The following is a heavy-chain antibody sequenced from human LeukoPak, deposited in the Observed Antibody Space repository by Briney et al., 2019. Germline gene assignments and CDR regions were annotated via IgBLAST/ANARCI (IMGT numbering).Heavy chain of an antibody. CDR3: ARIWKSGHDH. J-gene: IGHJ4*02. CDR1: GFSPSTSGMC. CDR2: IDWDDDK. V-gene: IGHV2-70*11. D-gene: IGHD5-12*01. Sequence: ESGPALLKPTQTLTLTCTFSGFSPSTSGMCVNWIRQPRGETLEWFARIDWDDDKYYSTSLKTRLTISKDTSKNQVVHTMTNMDPVDTATYYCARIWKSGHDHWGQGTLVSVSS.